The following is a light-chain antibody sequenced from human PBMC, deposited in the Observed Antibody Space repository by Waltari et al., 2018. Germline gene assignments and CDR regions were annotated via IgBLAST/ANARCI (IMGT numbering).Light chain of an antibody. Sequence: QLVLTQSPSASASLGASITPTCTLSRGHYSTVIARLPQLPEKGPRSLMKVNIDGSHSRGNEIPDRFSGSSAGAERYLIISSLQSEDEADYYCQTGGHGTWVFGGGTKLTVL. V-gene: IGLV4-69*01. CDR2: VNIDGSH. J-gene: IGLJ3*02. CDR1: RGHYSTV. CDR3: QTGGHGTWV.